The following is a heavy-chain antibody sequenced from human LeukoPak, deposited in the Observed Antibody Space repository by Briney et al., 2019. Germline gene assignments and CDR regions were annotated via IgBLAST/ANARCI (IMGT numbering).Heavy chain of an antibody. CDR1: GFTFSSYA. Sequence: PGGSLRLSCAASGFTFSSYARSWVRQAPGKGLEWVSAVSGSGRSTYYADSVKGRFTISRDNSKNTLSLQMNSLRAEDTAVYYCAKDGGDYDNFTGYSYDAFDVWGQGTMVTVSS. J-gene: IGHJ3*01. V-gene: IGHV3-23*01. CDR2: VSGSGRST. D-gene: IGHD3-9*01. CDR3: AKDGGDYDNFTGYSYDAFDV.